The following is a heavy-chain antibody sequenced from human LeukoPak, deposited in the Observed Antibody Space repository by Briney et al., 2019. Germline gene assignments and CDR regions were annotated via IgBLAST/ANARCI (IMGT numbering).Heavy chain of an antibody. CDR1: GYRFTSYW. Sequence: GESLKISCKGSGYRFTSYWIGWVRQAPGQGLEWMGWVSAYNGATNYEQKLQGRVTMTTDTSTSTAYMELRSLRSDDTAVYYCARRPGIEYWGQGTLVTVSS. J-gene: IGHJ4*02. D-gene: IGHD1-26*01. CDR3: ARRPGIEY. CDR2: VSAYNGAT. V-gene: IGHV1-18*04.